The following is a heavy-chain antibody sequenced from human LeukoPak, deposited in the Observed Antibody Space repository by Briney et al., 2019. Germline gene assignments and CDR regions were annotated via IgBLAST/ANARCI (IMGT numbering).Heavy chain of an antibody. CDR2: ISAYNGNT. V-gene: IGHV1-18*01. J-gene: IGHJ6*03. CDR3: ARGGENGLRFLEWLPPIEYYYYYYMDV. Sequence: GASVKVSCKASGYTFTSYGISWVRQAPGQGLEWMGWISAYNGNTNYAQKLQGRVTMTTDISTSTAYMELRSLRSDDTAVYYCARGGENGLRFLEWLPPIEYYYYYYMDVWGKGTTVTVSS. D-gene: IGHD3-3*01. CDR1: GYTFTSYG.